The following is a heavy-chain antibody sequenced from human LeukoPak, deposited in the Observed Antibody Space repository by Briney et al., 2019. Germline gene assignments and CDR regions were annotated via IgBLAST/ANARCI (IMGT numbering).Heavy chain of an antibody. CDR2: ISSSSSTI. Sequence: GGSLRLSCAASGFTFSSYSMNWVRQAPGKGLEWVSYISSSSSTIYYADSVKGRFTISRDNAKNSLYLQMNSLRAEDTAVYYCAREIVLMVYPPDYWGQRTLVTVSS. D-gene: IGHD2-8*01. CDR1: GFTFSSYS. CDR3: AREIVLMVYPPDY. V-gene: IGHV3-48*01. J-gene: IGHJ4*02.